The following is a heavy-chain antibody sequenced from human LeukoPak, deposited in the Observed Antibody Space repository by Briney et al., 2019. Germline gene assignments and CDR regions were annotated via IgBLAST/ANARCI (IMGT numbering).Heavy chain of an antibody. J-gene: IGHJ4*02. Sequence: GGSLRLSCAASGFSFSSYAMSWVRQAPGKGLEWVANIKKDGSEKYYVDSVKGRFTISRDNAKNSLYLQMNSLRAEDTAVYYCARDLYRIVVVPHYFDYWGQGTLVTVSS. CDR1: GFSFSSYA. CDR2: IKKDGSEK. D-gene: IGHD3-22*01. CDR3: ARDLYRIVVVPHYFDY. V-gene: IGHV3-7*01.